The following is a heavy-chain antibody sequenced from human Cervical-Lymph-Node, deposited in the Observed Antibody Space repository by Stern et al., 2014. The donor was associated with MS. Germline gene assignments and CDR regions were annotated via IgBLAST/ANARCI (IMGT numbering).Heavy chain of an antibody. CDR1: GGTFNVYA. CDR2: IIPILCPA. CDR3: ARDGRHTNNFGLDV. Sequence: VQLVESGAEVKKPGSSVKVSCKASGGTFNVYAINWLRQAPGQGLEWMGGIIPILCPAHYAQNFQGRVTITADASTRTSSMQLSSLRSDDTAVYYCARDGRHTNNFGLDVWGQGTTVTVSS. V-gene: IGHV1-69*01. J-gene: IGHJ6*02.